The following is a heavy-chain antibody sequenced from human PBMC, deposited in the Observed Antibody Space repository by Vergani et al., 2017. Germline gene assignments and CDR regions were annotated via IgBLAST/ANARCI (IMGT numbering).Heavy chain of an antibody. D-gene: IGHD1-26*01. CDR2: ISSSGNTI. CDR3: ARDAIVGATRTRYYYYYMDV. CDR1: GFTFSDYY. V-gene: IGHV3-11*04. J-gene: IGHJ6*03. Sequence: VQLLESGGGLVQPGRSLRLSCAASGFTFSDYYMSWIRQAPGKGLEWVSYISSSGNTINYADSVKGRFTISRDNSKNTLYLQMNSLRAEDTAVYYCARDAIVGATRTRYYYYYMDVWGKGTTVTVSS.